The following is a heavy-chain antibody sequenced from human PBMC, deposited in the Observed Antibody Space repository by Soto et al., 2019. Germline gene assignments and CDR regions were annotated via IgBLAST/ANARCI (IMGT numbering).Heavy chain of an antibody. CDR2: IYYSGST. CDR1: GGSISSYY. J-gene: IGHJ6*02. V-gene: IGHV4-59*01. CDR3: ARVIGGPKLLDAYYYCYGMDV. Sequence: SETLSLTCTVSGGSISSYYWSWIRQPPGKGLEWIGYIYYSGSTNYNPSLKCRVTISVDTSKNQFSLKLSSVTAADTAVYYCARVIGGPKLLDAYYYCYGMDVWGQGTTVTSP. D-gene: IGHD2-15*01.